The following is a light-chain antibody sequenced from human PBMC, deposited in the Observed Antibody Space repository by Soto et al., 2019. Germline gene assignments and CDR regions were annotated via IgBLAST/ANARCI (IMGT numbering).Light chain of an antibody. J-gene: IGKJ5*01. CDR2: GAS. CDR3: QQDYNLPFT. CDR1: QSIDSNY. V-gene: IGKV3D-7*01. Sequence: SPGTLSLSPGETVTLSCRASQSIDSNYLSWYQQKAGQAPRLLISGASTRATGIPARFSGSGSGTDFTLTISSLQAEDFAVYYCQQDYNLPFTFGQGTRLEIK.